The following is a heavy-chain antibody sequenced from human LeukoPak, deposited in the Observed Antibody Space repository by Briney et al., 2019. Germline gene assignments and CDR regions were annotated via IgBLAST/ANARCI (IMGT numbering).Heavy chain of an antibody. D-gene: IGHD2-15*01. CDR1: GGSISSYY. CDR2: INHSGST. J-gene: IGHJ5*02. Sequence: SETLSLTCTVSGGSISSYYWSWIRQPPGKGLEWIGEINHSGSTNYNPSLKSRVTISVDTSKNQFSLKLSSVTAADTAVYYCARRVVAHNWFDPGAREPWSPSPQ. V-gene: IGHV4-34*01. CDR3: ARRVVAHNWFDP.